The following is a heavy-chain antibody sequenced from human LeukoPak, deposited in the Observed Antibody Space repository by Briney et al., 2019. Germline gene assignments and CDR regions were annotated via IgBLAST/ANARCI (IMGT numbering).Heavy chain of an antibody. CDR2: INHSGST. J-gene: IGHJ6*02. CDR3: ARISGYNFYYYYGMDV. D-gene: IGHD5-12*01. CDR1: GGSFSGYY. Sequence: PSETLSLTCAVYGGSFSGYYWNWIRQPPGKGLEWIGEINHSGSTNCNPSLKSRVTISVDTSKNQFSLKLSSVTAADTAVYYCARISGYNFYYYYGMDVWGQGTTVTVSS. V-gene: IGHV4-34*01.